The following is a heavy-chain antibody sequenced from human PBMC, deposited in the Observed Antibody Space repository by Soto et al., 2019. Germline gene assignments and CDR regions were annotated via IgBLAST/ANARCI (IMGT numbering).Heavy chain of an antibody. CDR3: ALVTFGSFYQDS. D-gene: IGHD3-16*01. J-gene: IGHJ5*01. Sequence: QVQLVESGGGLVKPGGSLRLSCAASGFIFSDYYMSWIRQAPGKGLEWVSYISSSSSYTNNADSVKGRFTISRDNAKNALSLQMNSLRGEDTAVYYCALVTFGSFYQDSWGHGTLVTVSS. CDR1: GFIFSDYY. V-gene: IGHV3-11*06. CDR2: ISSSSSYT.